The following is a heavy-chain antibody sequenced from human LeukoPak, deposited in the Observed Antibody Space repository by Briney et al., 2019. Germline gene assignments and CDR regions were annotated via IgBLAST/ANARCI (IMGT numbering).Heavy chain of an antibody. CDR3: ARGGQQWLSYFDY. D-gene: IGHD6-19*01. J-gene: IGHJ4*02. CDR1: GFTFSSYA. Sequence: GRSLRFSCAASGFTFSSYAMPWVRQAPGKGLEWVAVISYDGSNKYYADSVKGRFTISRDNSKNTLYLQMNSLRAEDTAVYYCARGGQQWLSYFDYWGQGTLVTVSS. CDR2: ISYDGSNK. V-gene: IGHV3-30*04.